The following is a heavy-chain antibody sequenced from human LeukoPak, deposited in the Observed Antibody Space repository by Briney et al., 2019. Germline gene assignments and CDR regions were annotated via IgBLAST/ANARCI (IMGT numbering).Heavy chain of an antibody. J-gene: IGHJ4*02. D-gene: IGHD3-10*01. V-gene: IGHV5-51*01. CDR3: ARRYYYGSGSYYLDY. CDR2: IYPGDSDT. Sequence: GESLKISCNGSGYSFTNYWIAWVRQMPGKGLEWMGIIYPGDSDTRYSPSFQGQVTISADKSISTAYLQWSSLKASDTAMYYCARRYYYGSGSYYLDYWGQGTLVTVSS. CDR1: GYSFTNYW.